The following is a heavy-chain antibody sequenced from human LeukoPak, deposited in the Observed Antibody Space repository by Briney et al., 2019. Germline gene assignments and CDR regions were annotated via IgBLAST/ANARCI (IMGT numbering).Heavy chain of an antibody. CDR2: IYTSENT. V-gene: IGHV4-4*09. J-gene: IGHJ6*03. Sequence: SETLSLTCTVSGGSISRYDWSWIRQPPGKGLEWIGYIYTSENTHYNPSLKGRVTISGDTSKNQFSLKLSSVTAADTAVYYCARLTVAGPYCYYYMDVWGKGTTVTVSS. CDR1: GGSISRYD. D-gene: IGHD6-19*01. CDR3: ARLTVAGPYCYYYMDV.